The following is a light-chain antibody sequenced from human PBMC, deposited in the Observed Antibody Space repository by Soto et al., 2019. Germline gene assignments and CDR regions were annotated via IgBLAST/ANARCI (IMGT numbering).Light chain of an antibody. Sequence: EIVMTQSPATLSVSPGERATLSCRASQSLSSNLAWYQQKPGQAPRLLIYDASNRATGIPARFSGSGSGTDFTLTISSLEPEDFAVYYCQQRSNWPPAFGQGTKVDIK. CDR1: QSLSSN. CDR2: DAS. J-gene: IGKJ1*01. CDR3: QQRSNWPPA. V-gene: IGKV3-11*01.